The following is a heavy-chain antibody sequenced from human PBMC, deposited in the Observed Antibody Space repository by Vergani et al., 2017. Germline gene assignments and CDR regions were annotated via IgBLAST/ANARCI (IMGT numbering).Heavy chain of an antibody. CDR2: LSDSGNNK. CDR3: ARSLVAGKGGY. V-gene: IGHV3-48*01. J-gene: IGHJ4*02. D-gene: IGHD6-19*01. CDR1: GFIFSDYG. Sequence: EVQLVESGGGLVQPGGSLRLSCRASGFIFSDYGMDWLRQSPGKGLEWVSALSDSGNNKYYRDSVRGRFTISRDNAKNSLYLEMNSLRVEDTAVYFCARSLVAGKGGYWGQGTRVAVSS.